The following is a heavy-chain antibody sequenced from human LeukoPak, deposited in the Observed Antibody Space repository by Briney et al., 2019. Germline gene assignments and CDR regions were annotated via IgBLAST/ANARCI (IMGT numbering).Heavy chain of an antibody. D-gene: IGHD3-22*01. CDR2: IYHSGSA. CDR3: ARSPSRVGSGYYREYFQH. J-gene: IGHJ1*01. V-gene: IGHV4-30-4*01. CDR1: GGSMNSGDDC. Sequence: SQTLSLTCSVSGGSMNSGDDCWSWVRQPPGKGLEWIGYIYHSGSAYYSPSLKSRVTISVDTSKNQFSLKLASVTAADTAMYYCARSPSRVGSGYYREYFQHWGQGTLVTVSS.